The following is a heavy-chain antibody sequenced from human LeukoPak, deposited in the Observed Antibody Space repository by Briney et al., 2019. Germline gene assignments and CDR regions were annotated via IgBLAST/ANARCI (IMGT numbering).Heavy chain of an antibody. J-gene: IGHJ1*01. Sequence: PGGSLRLSCAASGFTFSSYWMHWVRQAPGKGLVWVSRINSDGSSTSYADSVKGRFTISRDNAKSTLYLQMNSLRAEDTAVYYCARVPHYSSGREYFQHWGQGTLVTVSS. V-gene: IGHV3-74*01. CDR1: GFTFSSYW. D-gene: IGHD6-19*01. CDR2: INSDGSST. CDR3: ARVPHYSSGREYFQH.